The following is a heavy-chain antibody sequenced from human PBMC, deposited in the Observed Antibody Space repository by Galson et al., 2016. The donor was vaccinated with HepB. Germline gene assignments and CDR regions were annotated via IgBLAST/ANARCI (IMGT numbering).Heavy chain of an antibody. CDR2: IFPSDSET. Sequence: QSGAEVKKPGESLKISCKASGYTFTDYRIGWVRQMPGKGLEWIGIIFPSDSETRYSPSIQGQVTISADKSVSTAYLQWSSLKVSDTAMYYCARPPLVGAADPFDFWGQGTLVTVSS. D-gene: IGHD2-15*01. V-gene: IGHV5-51*01. CDR1: GYTFTDYR. J-gene: IGHJ4*02. CDR3: ARPPLVGAADPFDF.